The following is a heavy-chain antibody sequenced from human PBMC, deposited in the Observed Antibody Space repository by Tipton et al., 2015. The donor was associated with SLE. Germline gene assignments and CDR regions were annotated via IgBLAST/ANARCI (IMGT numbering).Heavy chain of an antibody. J-gene: IGHJ1*01. CDR1: GGSISSYY. V-gene: IGHV4-4*08. D-gene: IGHD6-13*01. CDR3: ARGYSSSWDSEYFHH. Sequence: TLSLTCTVSGGSISSYYWSWIRQPPGKGLEWIGYIYTSGSTNYNPSLKSRLTISVDASKNQFSLELRSETAADTAVYYCARGYSSSWDSEYFHHWGQGTLVTVSS. CDR2: IYTSGST.